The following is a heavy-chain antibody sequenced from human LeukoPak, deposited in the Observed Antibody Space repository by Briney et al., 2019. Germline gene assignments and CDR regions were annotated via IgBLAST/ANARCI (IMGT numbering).Heavy chain of an antibody. D-gene: IGHD5-18*01. J-gene: IGHJ4*02. Sequence: GSLRLSCAASGFTFSSYGMHWVRQAPGKGLEWVAFIRYDGSNKYYADSAKGRFTISRDNSKNTLYLQMNSLRAEDTAVYYCAKDRDSYGFEYYFDYWGQGTLVTVSS. V-gene: IGHV3-30*02. CDR3: AKDRDSYGFEYYFDY. CDR1: GFTFSSYG. CDR2: IRYDGSNK.